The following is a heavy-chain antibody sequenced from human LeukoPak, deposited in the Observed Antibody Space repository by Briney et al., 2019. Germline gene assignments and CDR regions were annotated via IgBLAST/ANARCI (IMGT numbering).Heavy chain of an antibody. CDR2: ISSTSSYI. V-gene: IGHV3-21*01. J-gene: IGHJ5*02. CDR3: ARDLLSDLYDP. Sequence: GGSMRLSCAASGFTFSSFSMNWVRQAPGKGLEWVSSISSTSSYIYYADSVKGRFTISRDKDKNSVYLQMTSLRAEDTAVYYCARDLLSDLYDPWGQGTLVTVSS. CDR1: GFTFSSFS.